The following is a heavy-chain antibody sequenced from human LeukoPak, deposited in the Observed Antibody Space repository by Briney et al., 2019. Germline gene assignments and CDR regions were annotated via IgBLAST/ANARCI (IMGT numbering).Heavy chain of an antibody. CDR1: GGSISSSSYD. CDR2: IYYSGST. D-gene: IGHD6-19*01. CDR3: ARGVSVAGTFGC. Sequence: SETLSLTCTVSGGSISSSSYDWGWIRQPPGKGLEWIGSIYYSGSTYYNPSLKSRVTISVDTSKNQFSLKLSSVTAADTAVYYCARGVSVAGTFGCWGQGTLVTVSS. J-gene: IGHJ4*02. V-gene: IGHV4-39*07.